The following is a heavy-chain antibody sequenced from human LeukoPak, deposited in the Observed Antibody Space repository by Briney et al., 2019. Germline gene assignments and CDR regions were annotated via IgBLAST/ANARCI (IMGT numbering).Heavy chain of an antibody. CDR2: ISSSGSTI. J-gene: IGHJ6*02. Sequence: GGSLRLSCAASGFTFSSYGMSWVRQAPGKGLEWVSYISSSGSTIYYADSVKGRFTISRDNAKNSLYLQMNSLRAEDTAVYYCARDCGGDCDGAGMDVWGQGTTVTVSS. CDR1: GFTFSSYG. V-gene: IGHV3-48*04. D-gene: IGHD2-21*02. CDR3: ARDCGGDCDGAGMDV.